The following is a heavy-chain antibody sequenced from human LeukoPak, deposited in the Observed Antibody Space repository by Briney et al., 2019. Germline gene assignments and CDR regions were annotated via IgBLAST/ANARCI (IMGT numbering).Heavy chain of an antibody. V-gene: IGHV4-59*12. J-gene: IGHJ4*02. CDR3: ARPAGDLGDYFDY. D-gene: IGHD3-16*01. Sequence: SETLSLTCTVSGGSISSYYWSWIRQPPGKGLEWIGYIYYSGSTYYNPSLKSRVTISVDTSKNQFSLKLSSVTAADTAVYYCARPAGDLGDYFDYWGQGTLVTVSS. CDR2: IYYSGST. CDR1: GGSISSYY.